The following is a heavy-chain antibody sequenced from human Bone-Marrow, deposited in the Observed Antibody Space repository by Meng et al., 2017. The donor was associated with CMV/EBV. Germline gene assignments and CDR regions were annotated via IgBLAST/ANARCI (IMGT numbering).Heavy chain of an antibody. CDR2: IYYSGST. D-gene: IGHD1-14*01. Sequence: SETLSLTCTVSGGSISSYYWSWIRQPPGKGLEWIGYIYYSGSTKYNPSLKSRVTISVDTSKNQFSLKLSSVTAADTAVYYCASPTTLLNPPADYWGQGTLVTVSS. CDR3: ASPTTLLNPPADY. V-gene: IGHV4-59*12. J-gene: IGHJ4*02. CDR1: GGSISSYY.